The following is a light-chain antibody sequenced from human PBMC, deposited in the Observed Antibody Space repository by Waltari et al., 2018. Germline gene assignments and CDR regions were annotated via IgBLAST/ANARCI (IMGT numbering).Light chain of an antibody. CDR3: QHYLRLPAT. J-gene: IGKJ1*01. CDR1: QSVSTY. Sequence: EIVLTQSPGTLSLSPGERATLSCRDSQSVSTYLAWYQQKPGQAPRLRIYHAPSRATGIPDRFSGSGSGTDFSLTICRLEPEDFAVYYCQHYLRLPATFGQGTKVEIK. CDR2: HAP. V-gene: IGKV3-20*01.